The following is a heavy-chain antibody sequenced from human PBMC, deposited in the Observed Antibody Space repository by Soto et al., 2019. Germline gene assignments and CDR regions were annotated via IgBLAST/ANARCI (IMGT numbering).Heavy chain of an antibody. CDR1: GFTFSSYA. CDR3: ATLPLRGDGYPTDY. V-gene: IGHV3-23*01. J-gene: IGHJ4*02. Sequence: EVPLLESGGGLVQPGGSLRLSCAASGFTFSSYAMSWVRQAPGKGLEWVSAISGSGGSTYYADSVKGRFTISRDNSKNTLYLQMNSLRAEDTAVYYCATLPLRGDGYPTDYWGQGTLVTVSS. CDR2: ISGSGGST. D-gene: IGHD5-12*01.